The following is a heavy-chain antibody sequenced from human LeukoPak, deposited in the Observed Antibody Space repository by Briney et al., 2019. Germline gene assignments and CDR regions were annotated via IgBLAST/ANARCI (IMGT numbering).Heavy chain of an antibody. Sequence: GGSLRLSCAASGFTFSSYAMSWVRQAPGKGLEWVSAISGSGSSTYYADSVKGRFTISRDNSKNTLYLQMNSLRAEDTAVYYCARDSSGYSYGKLFDYWGQGTLVTVSS. CDR1: GFTFSSYA. D-gene: IGHD5-18*01. CDR3: ARDSSGYSYGKLFDY. CDR2: ISGSGSST. J-gene: IGHJ4*02. V-gene: IGHV3-23*01.